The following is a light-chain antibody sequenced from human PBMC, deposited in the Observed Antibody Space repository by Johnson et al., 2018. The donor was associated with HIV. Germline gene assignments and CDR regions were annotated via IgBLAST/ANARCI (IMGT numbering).Light chain of an antibody. J-gene: IGLJ1*01. V-gene: IGLV1-51*02. Sequence: QSILTQPPSVSAAPGQTVNISCSGNVSNIESYFVSWYQQLQGAAPTLLIYEDNKRPSGIPDRFSGSKSGATATLGITGLQTGAEADYYCGTWDSSLSAGLYVFGTGTKVTVL. CDR3: GTWDSSLSAGLYV. CDR2: EDN. CDR1: VSNIESYF.